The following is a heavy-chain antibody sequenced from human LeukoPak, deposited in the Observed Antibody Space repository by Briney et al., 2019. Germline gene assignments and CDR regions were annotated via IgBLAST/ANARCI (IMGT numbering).Heavy chain of an antibody. J-gene: IGHJ4*02. D-gene: IGHD3-10*01. Sequence: INTNTGTPTYARGFTGLFVFSLDTSVSTAYLQISSLKAEDTAVYYCARIMVRGVNPLGYWGQGTLVTVSS. CDR3: ARIMVRGVNPLGY. V-gene: IGHV7-4-1*02. CDR2: INTNTGTP.